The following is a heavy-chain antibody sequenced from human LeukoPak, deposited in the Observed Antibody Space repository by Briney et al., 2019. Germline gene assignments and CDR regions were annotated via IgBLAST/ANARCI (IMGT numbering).Heavy chain of an antibody. J-gene: IGHJ3*02. D-gene: IGHD3-22*01. CDR1: GGTFSSYA. CDR2: IIPIFGTA. Sequence: ASVKVSCKASGGTFSSYAISWVRQAPGQGLEWMGGIIPIFGTANYAQKFQGRVTITADKSTSTAYMELSSLRSEDTAVYYCARGRYYYDSSGYHDAFDIWGQGTMVTVSS. V-gene: IGHV1-69*06. CDR3: ARGRYYYDSSGYHDAFDI.